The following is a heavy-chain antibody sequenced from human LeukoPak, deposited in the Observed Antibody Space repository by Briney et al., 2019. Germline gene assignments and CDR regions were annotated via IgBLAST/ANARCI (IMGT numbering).Heavy chain of an antibody. J-gene: IGHJ4*02. V-gene: IGHV4-4*07. CDR2: ISNSGYT. CDR1: GGDSISSYY. Sequence: SETLSLTCSVSGGDSISSYYWYWIRQSPGKRLEWIGNISNSGYTAYNPSLKSQITMSIDTSKIQLFLRLLSVSAADTADYSWGGSSSGWIYWGRGTPVLVPS. CDR3: GGSSSGWIY. D-gene: IGHD6-19*01.